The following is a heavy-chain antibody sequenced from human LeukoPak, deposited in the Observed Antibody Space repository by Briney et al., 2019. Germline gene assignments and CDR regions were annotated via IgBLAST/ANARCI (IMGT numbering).Heavy chain of an antibody. CDR2: VRSKAYGGTT. Sequence: PGGSLRLSCTGSRFTFGDYAMSWVRQAPGKGQEWVGFVRSKAYGGTTEYAASVQGRFTISRDDSKSIAYLQMNSLKTEDTAVYYCSRDGNFAFDYWGQGTLVTVSS. CDR1: RFTFGDYA. CDR3: SRDGNFAFDY. V-gene: IGHV3-49*04. J-gene: IGHJ4*02. D-gene: IGHD1-7*01.